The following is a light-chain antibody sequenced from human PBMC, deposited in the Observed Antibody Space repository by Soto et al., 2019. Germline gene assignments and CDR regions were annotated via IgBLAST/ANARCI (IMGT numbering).Light chain of an antibody. V-gene: IGKV3-20*01. J-gene: IGKJ3*01. CDR3: HQYGSSPRFT. Sequence: EIVLTQSPGTLSLSPGERAALSCRASQSVDSSYLAWYQQKPGQAPRLLIYGASRRATGIPDRFSGSGSGTDFTLTISRLEPEDFAVYYCHQYGSSPRFTFGPGTKVDIK. CDR1: QSVDSSY. CDR2: GAS.